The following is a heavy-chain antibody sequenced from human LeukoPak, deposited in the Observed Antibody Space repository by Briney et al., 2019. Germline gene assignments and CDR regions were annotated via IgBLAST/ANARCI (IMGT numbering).Heavy chain of an antibody. Sequence: PAGSLRLSCAASGFTFSNYWMHWVRQAPGKGLGWVSRLNSDGTSISYADSVKGRFTISRDNAKNTLYLLMNSLRAEDTAVYYCARRDYYGSGLDVWGQGTTVTVSS. CDR3: ARRDYYGSGLDV. CDR2: LNSDGTSI. CDR1: GFTFSNYW. D-gene: IGHD3-10*01. J-gene: IGHJ6*02. V-gene: IGHV3-74*01.